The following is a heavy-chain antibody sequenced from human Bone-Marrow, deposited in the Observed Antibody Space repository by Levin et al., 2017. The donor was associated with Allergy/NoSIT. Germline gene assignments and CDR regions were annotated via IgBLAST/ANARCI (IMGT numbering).Heavy chain of an antibody. CDR3: ARQLGALNWFDP. V-gene: IGHV4-59*08. D-gene: IGHD3-16*01. Sequence: SETLSLTCTVSGGSISSVYWSWIRQPPGKGLEWIGYIYNSGSTNYNPSLKSRVTISVDTSKNQFSLKLSSVTAADTAVYYCARQLGALNWFDPWGQGTLVTVSS. J-gene: IGHJ5*02. CDR1: GGSISSVY. CDR2: IYNSGST.